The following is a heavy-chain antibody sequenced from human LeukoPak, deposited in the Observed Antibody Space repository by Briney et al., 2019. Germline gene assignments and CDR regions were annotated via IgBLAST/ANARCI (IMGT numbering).Heavy chain of an antibody. CDR1: GFTFSSYS. CDR3: ARDPLSTGTWY. J-gene: IGHJ4*02. D-gene: IGHD1-1*01. CDR2: ISSSSSYI. V-gene: IGHV3-21*01. Sequence: GGSLRLSCAASGFTFSSYSMNWVRQAPGKGLEWVSSISSSSSYIYYADSVEGRFTISRDNAKNSLYLQMNSLRAEDTAVYYCARDPLSTGTWYWGQGTLVTVSS.